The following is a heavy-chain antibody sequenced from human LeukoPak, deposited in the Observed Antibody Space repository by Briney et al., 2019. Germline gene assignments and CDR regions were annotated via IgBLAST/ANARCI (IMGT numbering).Heavy chain of an antibody. Sequence: GGSLRLSCTASGFTLSNYHMHWVRQAPGRGPEWVALAPHDGGKKQYAGSVEDRFTVSRDNSHNTMYLQRNSLRPEDAAVYYCAREGHSSGRAAAFDSWGLGTLVTVSS. V-gene: IGHV3-30*04. CDR3: AREGHSSGRAAAFDS. CDR1: GFTLSNYH. D-gene: IGHD6-19*01. CDR2: APHDGGKK. J-gene: IGHJ4*02.